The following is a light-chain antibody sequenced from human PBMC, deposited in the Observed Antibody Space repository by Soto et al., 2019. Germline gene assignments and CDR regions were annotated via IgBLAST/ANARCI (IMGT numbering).Light chain of an antibody. V-gene: IGKV3-20*01. CDR3: QQYGISPGT. CDR2: GAS. Sequence: EIVLTQSPGTPSLSPGERATLSCRASQSVSSSYLAWYQQKPGQAPRLLIYGASSRATGIPDRFSGSGSGTDFTLTISRLEPEDFAVYYCQQYGISPGTFGQGTKVEIK. CDR1: QSVSSSY. J-gene: IGKJ1*01.